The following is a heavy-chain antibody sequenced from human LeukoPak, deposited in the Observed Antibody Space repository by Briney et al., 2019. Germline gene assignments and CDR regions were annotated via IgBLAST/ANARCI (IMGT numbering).Heavy chain of an antibody. J-gene: IGHJ4*02. CDR3: ARDRSGSETKRPYYFDY. Sequence: ASVKVSCKASGYTFTGYYMHWVRQAPGQGLEWMGWINPNSGGTNYAQKFQGRVTMTRDTSISTAYMELSRLRSDDTAVYYCARDRSGSETKRPYYFDYWGQGTLVTVSS. CDR1: GYTFTGYY. V-gene: IGHV1-2*02. CDR2: INPNSGGT. D-gene: IGHD3-3*01.